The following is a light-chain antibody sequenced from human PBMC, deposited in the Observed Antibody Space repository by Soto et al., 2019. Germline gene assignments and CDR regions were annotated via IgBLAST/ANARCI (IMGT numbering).Light chain of an antibody. CDR3: QQYNNWPRT. Sequence: EIVMTQSPATLSVSPGARAPLSCRASQSVSSNLAWYQQKPGQAPRLLIHGATTRATGIPARFSGSGSGTEFTLTISSLQSEDFAVYYCQQYNNWPRTFGQGT. CDR2: GAT. CDR1: QSVSSN. J-gene: IGKJ1*01. V-gene: IGKV3-15*01.